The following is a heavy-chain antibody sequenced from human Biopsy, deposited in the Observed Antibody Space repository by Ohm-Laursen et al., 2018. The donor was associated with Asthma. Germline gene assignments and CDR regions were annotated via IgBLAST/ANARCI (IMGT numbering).Heavy chain of an antibody. D-gene: IGHD2-21*02. CDR2: ISYDGRET. Sequence: SLRLSCSASGFRFPIYGMHWVRQGPGKGPEWVALISYDGRETGYVDSVKGRFTISRDNFRNTVHLQMSSLRPEDSAVYYCTRDRFYNSVTSESFYYGVGVWGQGTAVTVSS. CDR1: GFRFPIYG. CDR3: TRDRFYNSVTSESFYYGVGV. J-gene: IGHJ6*02. V-gene: IGHV3-30*03.